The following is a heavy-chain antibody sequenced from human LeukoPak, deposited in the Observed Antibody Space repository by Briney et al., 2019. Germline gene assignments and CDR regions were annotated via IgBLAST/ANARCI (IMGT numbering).Heavy chain of an antibody. CDR3: AKSPWYSSAWYRGGLDV. CDR1: GFTFSNYN. D-gene: IGHD6-19*01. J-gene: IGHJ6*02. Sequence: GGSLRLSCAASGFTFSNYNMNWVRQAPGKGLEWVSSISSSGSYIYYADSVKGRFTISRDNSKNTLFLQMNSLKAEDTAIYFCAKSPWYSSAWYRGGLDVWGQGATVTVAS. CDR2: ISSSGSYI. V-gene: IGHV3-21*01.